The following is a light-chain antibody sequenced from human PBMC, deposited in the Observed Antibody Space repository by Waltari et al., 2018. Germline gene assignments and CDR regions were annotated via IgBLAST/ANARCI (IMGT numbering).Light chain of an antibody. CDR2: WAS. V-gene: IGKV4-1*01. Sequence: DIVMAQSPDSLAVSLGERATINCKSSPSVLYDSNNKNYLAWYQQKPGQPPKLLISWASTRESGVPDRFSGSGSGTDFTLTISSLQAEDVAVYFCQQYYTTPHDFGPGTKVEIK. CDR3: QQYYTTPHD. J-gene: IGKJ3*01. CDR1: PSVLYDSNNKNY.